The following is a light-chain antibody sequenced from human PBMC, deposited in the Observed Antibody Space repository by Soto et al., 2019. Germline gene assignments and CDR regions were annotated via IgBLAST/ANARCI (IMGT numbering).Light chain of an antibody. CDR3: QQSYSSPWT. Sequence: EIQMTQSPASLSASVGDRVTITCRASQGISTDLNWYQQKPGKAPKLLIYAASSLQSGVPSRFSGSGSETDFTLTISSLQPEDFATYSCQQSYSSPWTFGQGTKVDIK. CDR2: AAS. J-gene: IGKJ1*01. CDR1: QGISTD. V-gene: IGKV1-39*01.